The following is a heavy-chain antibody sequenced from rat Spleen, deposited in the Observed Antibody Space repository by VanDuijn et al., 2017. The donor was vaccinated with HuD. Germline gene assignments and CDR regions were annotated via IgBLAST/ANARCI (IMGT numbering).Heavy chain of an antibody. J-gene: IGHJ4*01. CDR1: GFTFSDYA. D-gene: IGHD4-3*01. CDR3: ARHNSGYGVKDA. V-gene: IGHV5-17*01. Sequence: EVQLVESGGGLVQPGRSLKFSCAASGFTFSDYAMAWVRQAPKKGLEWVATISYDGSSTYYRDSVKGRFTISRDNAKSTLYLQMDSLRSEDTATYYCARHNSGYGVKDAWGQGASVTVSS. CDR2: ISYDGSST.